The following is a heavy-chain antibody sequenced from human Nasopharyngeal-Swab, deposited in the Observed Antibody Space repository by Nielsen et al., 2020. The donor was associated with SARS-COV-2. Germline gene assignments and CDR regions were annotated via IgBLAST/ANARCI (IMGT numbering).Heavy chain of an antibody. J-gene: IGHJ4*02. CDR3: ARGDDTTDYYAPFDS. V-gene: IGHV3-11*04. Sequence: GGSLRLSCAASGFIFSDYYMTWIRQVPGKGLEWVSFISRGGESIYYADSVKGRFTISRDNAKNSVYLQMNSLRAEDSAVYYCARGDDTTDYYAPFDSWGQGTLVTVSS. CDR2: ISRGGESI. D-gene: IGHD3-22*01. CDR1: GFIFSDYY.